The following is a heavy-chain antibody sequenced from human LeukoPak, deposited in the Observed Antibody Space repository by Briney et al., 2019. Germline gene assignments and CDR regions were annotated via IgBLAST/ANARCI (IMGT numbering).Heavy chain of an antibody. D-gene: IGHD6-19*01. J-gene: IGHJ4*02. CDR1: GYTFTSYD. Sequence: GASVKISCKASGYTFTSYDINWVRQATGQGLEWMGRINPNSGGTNYAQKFQGRVTMTRDTSISTAYMELSRLRSDDRAVYYCARVGVAGHPPWPGIDYWGQGTLVTVSS. CDR2: INPNSGGT. CDR3: ARVGVAGHPPWPGIDY. V-gene: IGHV1-2*06.